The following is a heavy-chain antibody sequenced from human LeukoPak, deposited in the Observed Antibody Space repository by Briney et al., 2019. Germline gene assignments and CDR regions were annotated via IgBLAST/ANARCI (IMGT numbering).Heavy chain of an antibody. CDR3: AKEICSGGSCYFDY. D-gene: IGHD2-15*01. CDR1: GFIFNNYA. V-gene: IGHV3-9*01. J-gene: IGHJ4*02. CDR2: ISWNSGSI. Sequence: GGSLRLSCAGSGFIFNNYAMHWVRQPPGKGLEWVSGISWNSGSIGYADSVKGRFTISRDNAKNSLYLQMNSLRAEDTALYYCAKEICSGGSCYFDYWGQGTLVTVSS.